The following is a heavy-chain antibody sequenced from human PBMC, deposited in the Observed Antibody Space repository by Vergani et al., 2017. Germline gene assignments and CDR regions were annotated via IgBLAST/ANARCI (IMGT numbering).Heavy chain of an antibody. CDR2: IYTSGST. CDR1: GGSISSYY. D-gene: IGHD3-3*01. V-gene: IGHV4-4*07. Sequence: QVQLQESGPGLVKPSETLSLTCTVSGGSISSYYWSWIRQPAGKGLEWIGRIYTSGSTNYNPSLKGRVTMSVDTSKNQFSLKLSSVTAADTAVYYCARDKDYDFWSGYVYYFDYWGQGTLVTVSS. J-gene: IGHJ4*02. CDR3: ARDKDYDFWSGYVYYFDY.